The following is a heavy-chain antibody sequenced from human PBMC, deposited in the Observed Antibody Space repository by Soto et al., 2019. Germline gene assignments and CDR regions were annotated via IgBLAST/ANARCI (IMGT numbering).Heavy chain of an antibody. CDR2: IYYSGST. CDR3: ARRWGDVFDI. Sequence: QVQLQESGPGLVKPSETLSLTCTVSGGSISSYYWSWIRQPPGKGLEWIGYIYYSGSTNYNPSLKSRVTISVDTSKNQFSLKLSSVTAADTAVYYCARRWGDVFDIWGQGKMVTVSS. V-gene: IGHV4-59*08. D-gene: IGHD7-27*01. J-gene: IGHJ3*02. CDR1: GGSISSYY.